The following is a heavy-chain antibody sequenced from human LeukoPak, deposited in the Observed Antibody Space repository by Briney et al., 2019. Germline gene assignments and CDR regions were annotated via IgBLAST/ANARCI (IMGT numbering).Heavy chain of an antibody. V-gene: IGHV1-69*13. J-gene: IGHJ4*02. CDR2: IIPIFGTA. CDR1: GGTFSSYA. D-gene: IGHD3-10*01. Sequence: SVKVSCKASGGTFSSYAISWVRQAPGQGLEWMGGIIPIFGTANYAQKFQGRVTITADESTSTAYMELSSLRSEDTAVYYCAREPLSLGARGAIDYWGQGTLVTVSS. CDR3: AREPLSLGARGAIDY.